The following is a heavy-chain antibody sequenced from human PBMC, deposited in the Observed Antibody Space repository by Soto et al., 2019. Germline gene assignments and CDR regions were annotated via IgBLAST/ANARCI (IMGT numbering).Heavy chain of an antibody. CDR3: ARDRSRNLDV. J-gene: IGHJ6*03. Sequence: PSETLSLTCSVSGGSVRGDYWSWVRQTPGKGLEWIGYVYDNGKTSYNPSLQSRVTLSEDTSKNRVSLTLTSVTAADTAVYYCARDRSRNLDVWGKGTTVTVS. CDR1: GGSVRGDY. CDR2: VYDNGKT. D-gene: IGHD3-16*02. V-gene: IGHV4-59*02.